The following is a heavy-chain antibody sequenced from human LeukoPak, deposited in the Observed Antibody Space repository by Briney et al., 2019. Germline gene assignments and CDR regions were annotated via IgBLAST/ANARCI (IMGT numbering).Heavy chain of an antibody. Sequence: GGSLPQTFAASGFTFSSYWRHWVRQAPGKGLVWVSRINSEGSSTSYADSVKGRFTISRDNAKNTLYLQMNSLRAEDTAVYYCARDHGTDVWGEAWSATVSS. CDR1: GFTFSSYW. V-gene: IGHV3-74*01. J-gene: IGHJ6*04. CDR2: INSEGSST. CDR3: ARDHGTDV.